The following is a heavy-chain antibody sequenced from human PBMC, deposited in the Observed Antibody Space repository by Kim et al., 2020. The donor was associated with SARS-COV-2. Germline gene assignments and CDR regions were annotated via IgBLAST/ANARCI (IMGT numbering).Heavy chain of an antibody. Sequence: SVKVSCKASGGTFSSYAISWVRQAPGQGLEWMGGIIPIFGTANYAQKFQGRVTITADESTSTAYMELSSLRSEDTAVYYCARVVFDLGELSSNYYYYMDVWGKGTTVTVSS. CDR1: GGTFSSYA. CDR2: IIPIFGTA. J-gene: IGHJ6*03. D-gene: IGHD3-16*02. V-gene: IGHV1-69*13. CDR3: ARVVFDLGELSSNYYYYMDV.